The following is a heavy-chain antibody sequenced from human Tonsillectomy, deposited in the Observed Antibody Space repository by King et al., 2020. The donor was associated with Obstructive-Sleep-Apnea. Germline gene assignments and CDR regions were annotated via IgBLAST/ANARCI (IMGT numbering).Heavy chain of an antibody. D-gene: IGHD5-12*01. J-gene: IGHJ3*02. V-gene: IGHV3-21*01. Sequence: VQLVESGGGLVKPGGSLRLSCAASGFTFSSYSMNWVRQAPGKGLEWVSSISSSSSYIYYADSVKGRFTISRDNAKNSLYLQMNSLRAEDTAVYYCARDLSGYDSNEAFDIWGQGTMVTVAS. CDR3: ARDLSGYDSNEAFDI. CDR1: GFTFSSYS. CDR2: ISSSSSYI.